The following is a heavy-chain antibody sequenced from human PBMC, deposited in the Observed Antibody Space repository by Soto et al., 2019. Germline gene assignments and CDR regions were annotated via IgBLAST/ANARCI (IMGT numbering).Heavy chain of an antibody. CDR3: ARDLFGGYCLDY. J-gene: IGHJ4*02. CDR2: VYYDGHT. CDR1: GGSISSYY. Sequence: SETLSLTCTVAGGSISSYYWSWIRQPPGRGLEWIGYVYYDGHTDYNPSLESRVTIAVDTSKNQFSLRLTSVTAADTAVYYCARDLFGGYCLDYWGQGALVTVSS. D-gene: IGHD5-12*01. V-gene: IGHV4-59*01.